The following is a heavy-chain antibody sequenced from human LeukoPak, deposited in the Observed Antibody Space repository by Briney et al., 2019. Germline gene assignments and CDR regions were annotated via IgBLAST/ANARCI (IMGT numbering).Heavy chain of an antibody. J-gene: IGHJ4*02. CDR2: TYYRSRWFD. CDR3: ARVKDGYFGY. Sequence: SQTLSLTCAISGDSVSNNNAAWNWFRQSPSRGLEWLGRTYYRSRWFDDYAVSMKGRITIKPDTSKNQFSLQLNSVTPDDTAMYYCARVKDGYFGYWGQGTLVTISS. D-gene: IGHD5-24*01. V-gene: IGHV6-1*01. CDR1: GDSVSNNNAA.